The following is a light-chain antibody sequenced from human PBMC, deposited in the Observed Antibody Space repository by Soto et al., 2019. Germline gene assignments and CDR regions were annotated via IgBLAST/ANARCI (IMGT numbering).Light chain of an antibody. Sequence: STPSASLRDRVPITCRASQSISSWLAWYQQKPGKAPKLLIYDASSLESGVPSRFSGSGSGTEFTLTISSLQPDDFATYYCQQYKSYSQTFGQGGMV. CDR3: QQYKSYSQT. V-gene: IGKV1-5*01. J-gene: IGKJ1*01. CDR2: DAS. CDR1: QSISSW.